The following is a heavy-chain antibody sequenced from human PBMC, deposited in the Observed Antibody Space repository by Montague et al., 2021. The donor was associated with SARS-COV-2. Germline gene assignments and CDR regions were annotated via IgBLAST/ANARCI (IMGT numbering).Heavy chain of an antibody. J-gene: IGHJ4*02. V-gene: IGHV3-11*06. D-gene: IGHD6-13*01. CDR3: VSHIAAAGIDY. CDR1: GFTFSDYY. CDR2: ISSSSSCT. Sequence: SLRLSCPASGFTFSDYYMSWIRQAPGKGLEWVSYISSSSSCTNYXDSVKGRLTISRDNARNSLYLQMNSLRAEDTAVYYCVSHIAAAGIDYWGQGTLVTVSS.